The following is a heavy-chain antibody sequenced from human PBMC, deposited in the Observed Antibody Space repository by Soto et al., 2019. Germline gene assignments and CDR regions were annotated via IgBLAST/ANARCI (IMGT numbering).Heavy chain of an antibody. J-gene: IGHJ4*02. D-gene: IGHD2-2*01. CDR2: MYHTGST. V-gene: IGHV4-30-2*01. Sequence: SETLSLTCAVSGGSISSGGYSWSWIRQPPGKGLEWIGYMYHTGSTYYNPSLKSRVTISIDRSKNQFSLKLSSVTAADTAVYYYARVPDYWGQGILVPVSS. CDR1: GGSISSGGYS. CDR3: ARVPDY.